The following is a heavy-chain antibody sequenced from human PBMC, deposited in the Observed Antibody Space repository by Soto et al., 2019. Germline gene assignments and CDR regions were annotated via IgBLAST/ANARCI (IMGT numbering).Heavy chain of an antibody. V-gene: IGHV1-69*13. D-gene: IGHD3-16*02. CDR3: ARSSPPDVLGSYRSLLDV. J-gene: IGHJ6*04. Sequence: SVTVSCLCCEGRFGTSEIIWVGQPPVQGLEGMGGIIPIFGTANYAQKFQGRVTITADESTSTAYMELSSLRSEDTAVYYCARSSPPDVLGSYRSLLDVWGKGTTVTVSS. CDR1: EGRFGTSE. CDR2: IIPIFGTA.